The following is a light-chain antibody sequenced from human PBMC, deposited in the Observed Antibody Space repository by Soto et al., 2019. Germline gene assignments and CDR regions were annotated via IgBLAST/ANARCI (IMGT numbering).Light chain of an antibody. J-gene: IGKJ3*01. CDR1: QSISSN. CDR3: QQYTNLPFT. V-gene: IGKV3-15*01. CDR2: GAS. Sequence: EIVMTQSPATLSVSPGERATLSCRASQSISSNLAWYQQKPGQAPRLLIYGASTRATGIPATFSRSGSGTEFTLTISSLQSEDFAVYYCQQYTNLPFTFGPGTKVDIK.